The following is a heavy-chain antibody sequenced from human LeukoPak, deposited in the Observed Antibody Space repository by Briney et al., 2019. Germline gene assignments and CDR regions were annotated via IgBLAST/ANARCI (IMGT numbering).Heavy chain of an antibody. CDR1: GFIFSSYA. Sequence: GGSLRLSCAASGFIFSSYAMNWVRQAAGKGLEWVSSISSSSSYIYYADSVKGRFTISRDNAKNSVYLQMNSLRAEDTAVYYCARDLDSRFDYWGQGTLVTVSS. V-gene: IGHV3-21*01. CDR3: ARDLDSRFDY. CDR2: ISSSSSYI. D-gene: IGHD6-13*01. J-gene: IGHJ4*02.